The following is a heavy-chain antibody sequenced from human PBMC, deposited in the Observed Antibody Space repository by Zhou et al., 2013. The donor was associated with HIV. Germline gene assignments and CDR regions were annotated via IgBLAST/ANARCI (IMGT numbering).Heavy chain of an antibody. CDR1: GGTFSIYA. CDR3: ASGHPPICGGDCYSVEWYWYFDL. Sequence: QVQLVQSGAEVKKPGSSVKVSCKASGGTFSIYALSWVRQAPGQGLEWMGRIIPILGIANYAQKFQGRVTITADKSTSTAYMELSSLRSEDTAVYYCASGHPPICGGDCYSVEWYWYFDLWGRGTWSLSPQ. D-gene: IGHD2-21*01. V-gene: IGHV1-69*04. J-gene: IGHJ2*01. CDR2: IIPILGIA.